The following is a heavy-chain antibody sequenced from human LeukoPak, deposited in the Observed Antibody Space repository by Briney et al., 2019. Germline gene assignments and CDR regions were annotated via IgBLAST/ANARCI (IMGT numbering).Heavy chain of an antibody. Sequence: GGSLRLSCAASGFIFRSHAMHWVRQAPGKGLDWVAFMSYDGNIKYYADSVKGRFTISRDNSKNTLYLQMNSLRGEDTGVFYCARDRSGAFSADYWGQGTLVTVSS. D-gene: IGHD3-3*01. CDR3: ARDRSGAFSADY. CDR1: GFIFRSHA. V-gene: IGHV3-30-3*01. CDR2: MSYDGNIK. J-gene: IGHJ4*02.